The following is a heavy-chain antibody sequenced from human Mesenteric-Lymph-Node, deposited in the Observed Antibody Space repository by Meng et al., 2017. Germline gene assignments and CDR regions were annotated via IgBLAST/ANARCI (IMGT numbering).Heavy chain of an antibody. D-gene: IGHD4-17*01. CDR1: GFTFSDYY. CDR3: ARDVATVTYFDY. Sequence: GESLKISCAASGFTFSDYYMSWIRQAPGKGLEWASYISSSGSTIYYADSVKGRFTISRDNSKNTLYLQMNSLRAEDTAVYYCARDVATVTYFDYWGQGTLVTVSS. J-gene: IGHJ4*02. V-gene: IGHV3-11*04. CDR2: ISSSGSTI.